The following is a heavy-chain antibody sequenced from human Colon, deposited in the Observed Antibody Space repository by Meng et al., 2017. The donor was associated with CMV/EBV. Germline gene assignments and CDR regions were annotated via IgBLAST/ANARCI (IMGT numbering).Heavy chain of an antibody. J-gene: IGHJ6*02. CDR2: IYKSGTT. CDR3: ARQRRRINLLTVNEADFHGDMDV. CDR1: GVSMSLYY. V-gene: IGHV4-59*08. D-gene: IGHD3-10*01. Sequence: SETLSLTCSVSGVSMSLYYWSWIRQAPGKGLEWIGHIYKSGTTKYNPSLESRVTISADTSKNEFSLKLRSVTAADTAVYYCARQRRRINLLTVNEADFHGDMDVWGQGTTVTVSS.